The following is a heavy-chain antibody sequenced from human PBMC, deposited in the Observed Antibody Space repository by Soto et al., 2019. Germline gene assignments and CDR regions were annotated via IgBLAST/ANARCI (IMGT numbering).Heavy chain of an antibody. V-gene: IGHV1-8*01. CDR1: GYTFTSYD. CDR3: ARGLLTPDYYYYYMDV. CDR2: MNPNSGNT. D-gene: IGHD2-21*01. Sequence: ASVKVSCKASGYTFTSYDINWVRQATGQGLEWMGWMNPNSGNTGYAQKFQGRVTMTRNTSISTAYMELSSLRSEDTAVYYCARGLLTPDYYYYYMDVWGKGTTVTVSS. J-gene: IGHJ6*03.